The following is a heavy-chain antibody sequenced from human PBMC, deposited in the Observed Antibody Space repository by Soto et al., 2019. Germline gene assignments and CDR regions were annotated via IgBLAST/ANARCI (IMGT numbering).Heavy chain of an antibody. CDR3: ARGMGRYFDI. Sequence: SETLSLTCVISGDSIGNFYWSWIRQPAGKGLESLGRLSASGRTNYSPSLQSRVTMSLDRSKNRFSLRLTSVSAADTAVYFCARGMGRYFDIWGRGTLVTVSS. CDR2: LSASGRT. V-gene: IGHV4-4*07. J-gene: IGHJ2*01. D-gene: IGHD2-8*01. CDR1: GDSIGNFY.